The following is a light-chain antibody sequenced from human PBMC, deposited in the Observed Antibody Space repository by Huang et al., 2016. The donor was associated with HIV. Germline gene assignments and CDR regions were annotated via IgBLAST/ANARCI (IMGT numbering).Light chain of an antibody. J-gene: IGKJ1*01. V-gene: IGKV1-8*01. CDR1: QDINNF. Sequence: AIRMTQSPSSLSASTGDRVNITCRASQDINNFLAWYQQKPGKAPNRLIYAASIVETGGPARFSGSGSGTEFNLSISCLQSEDFATYYCQQYYSYRTFGQGTQVEIK. CDR3: QQYYSYRT. CDR2: AAS.